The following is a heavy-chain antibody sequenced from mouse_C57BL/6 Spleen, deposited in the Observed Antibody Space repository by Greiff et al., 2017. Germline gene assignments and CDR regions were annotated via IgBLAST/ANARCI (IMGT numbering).Heavy chain of an antibody. Sequence: EVKLQESGPGLVKPSQSLSLTCSVTGYSITSGYYWNWIRQFPGNKLEWMGYISYDGSNNYNPSLKNRISITRDTSKNQFFLKLNSVTTEDTATYYCAPHYYGCSYDAMDDWGQGTSVTVSS. CDR1: GYSITSGYY. D-gene: IGHD1-1*01. J-gene: IGHJ4*01. V-gene: IGHV3-6*01. CDR3: APHYYGCSYDAMDD. CDR2: ISYDGSN.